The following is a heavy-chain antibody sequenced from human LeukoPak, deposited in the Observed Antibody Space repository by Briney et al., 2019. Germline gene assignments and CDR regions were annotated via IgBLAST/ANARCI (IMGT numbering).Heavy chain of an antibody. Sequence: SGGSLRLSCAASGFTFSSYSMNWVRQAPGKGLEWVSSISSSSSYIYYADSVKGRFTISRDNAKNSLYLQMNSLRAEDTAVYYCARDRIAAAGPFDYWGQRTLVTVSS. CDR1: GFTFSSYS. J-gene: IGHJ4*02. V-gene: IGHV3-21*01. D-gene: IGHD6-13*01. CDR2: ISSSSSYI. CDR3: ARDRIAAAGPFDY.